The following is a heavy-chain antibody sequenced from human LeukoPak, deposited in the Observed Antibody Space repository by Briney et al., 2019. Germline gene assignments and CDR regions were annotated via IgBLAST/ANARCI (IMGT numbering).Heavy chain of an antibody. D-gene: IGHD4-17*01. CDR2: ISSRGDT. CDR1: GGSITNYY. J-gene: IGHJ4*02. Sequence: SETLSLTCIVSGGSITNYYWSWIRQPAGKGLQWIGRISSRGDTNYNPSLKSRVIMSVDTSKNQFSLKLHSLTAANTAVYYCAREYGDFDYWGRGTLVTVSS. CDR3: AREYGDFDY. V-gene: IGHV4-4*07.